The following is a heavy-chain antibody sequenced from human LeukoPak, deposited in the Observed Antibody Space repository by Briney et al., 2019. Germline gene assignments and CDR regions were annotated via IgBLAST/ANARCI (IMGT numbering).Heavy chain of an antibody. CDR1: GGSISSYY. CDR3: ARVTYSSSSMSLDAFDI. Sequence: SETLSLTCTVSGGSISSYYWSWIRQPAGKGLEWIGRIYTSGSTNYNPSLKSRVSMSVDTSKNQFSLKLTSVTAADTAVYYCARVTYSSSSMSLDAFDIWGQGTMVTVSS. CDR2: IYTSGST. D-gene: IGHD6-6*01. V-gene: IGHV4-4*07. J-gene: IGHJ3*02.